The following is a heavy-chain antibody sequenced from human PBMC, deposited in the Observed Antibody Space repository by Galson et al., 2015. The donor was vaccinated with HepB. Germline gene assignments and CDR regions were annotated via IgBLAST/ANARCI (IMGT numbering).Heavy chain of an antibody. CDR2: ISYDGSNK. V-gene: IGHV3-30*18. Sequence: SLRLSCAASGFTFSSYGMHWVRQAPGKGLEWVAVISYDGSNKYYADSVKGRFTISRDNSKNTLYLQMNSLRAEDTAVYYCAKEAWYYDFWSGYPTRSHFDYWGQGTLVTVSS. CDR3: AKEAWYYDFWSGYPTRSHFDY. CDR1: GFTFSSYG. D-gene: IGHD3-3*01. J-gene: IGHJ4*02.